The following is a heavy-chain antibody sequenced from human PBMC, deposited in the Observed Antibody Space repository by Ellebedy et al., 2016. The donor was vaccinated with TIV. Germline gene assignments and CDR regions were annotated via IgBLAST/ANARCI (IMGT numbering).Heavy chain of an antibody. CDR2: ITSGGST. D-gene: IGHD3-22*01. V-gene: IGHV3-23*01. CDR1: GFTLRSNA. Sequence: PGGSLRLSSVASGFTLRSNAMSCVRQAPGQGLEWVSAITSGGSTYYADSVKGRFTISRDNSKDTLFLQMNGLRAEDTAIYYCAKGRGGGSDSSAPRYYFDYWGLGTLVTVSS. J-gene: IGHJ4*02. CDR3: AKGRGGGSDSSAPRYYFDY.